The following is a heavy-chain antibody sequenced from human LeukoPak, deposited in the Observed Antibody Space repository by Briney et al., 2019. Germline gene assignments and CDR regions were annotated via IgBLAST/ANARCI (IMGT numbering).Heavy chain of an antibody. V-gene: IGHV3-7*01. J-gene: IGHJ4*02. CDR2: LKEDGTDK. CDR3: ARDLSGVAGYTYGRGIDY. D-gene: IGHD5-18*01. CDR1: GFTFSRYW. Sequence: GGSLRLSCAASGFTFSRYWMTWVRQAPGKGLEWVAHLKEDGTDKYYVDSVKGRFTISRDNAKTSLYLQMNSLRAEDTAVYYCARDLSGVAGYTYGRGIDYWGQGTLVTVSS.